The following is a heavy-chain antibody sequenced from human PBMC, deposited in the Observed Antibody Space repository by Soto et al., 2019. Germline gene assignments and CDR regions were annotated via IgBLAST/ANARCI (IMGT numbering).Heavy chain of an antibody. Sequence: QVHLVESGGGVVRPGESLTLSCAASGFTFGKYGMHWVRQAPGKGLEWVTVISFDGINKDYADSVKGRFTISRDNSKNTLYLSMHGLRPEDTAVYYCAKSGDSGWYGDYVDGFDIWGQGTMVTVSS. CDR1: GFTFGKYG. V-gene: IGHV3-30*18. CDR2: ISFDGINK. J-gene: IGHJ3*02. CDR3: AKSGDSGWYGDYVDGFDI. D-gene: IGHD6-19*01.